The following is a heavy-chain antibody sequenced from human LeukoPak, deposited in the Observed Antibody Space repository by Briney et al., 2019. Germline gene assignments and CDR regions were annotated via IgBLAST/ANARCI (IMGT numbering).Heavy chain of an antibody. V-gene: IGHV3-30-3*01. CDR1: GFTFDDYA. D-gene: IGHD3-10*02. CDR2: ISYDGSNK. Sequence: GGSLRLSCAASGFTFDDYAMHWVRQAPGKGLEWVAVISYDGSNKYYADSVKGRFTISRDNSKNTLYLQMNSLRAEDTAVYYCARVPDVKKAFDIWGQGTMVTVSS. J-gene: IGHJ3*02. CDR3: ARVPDVKKAFDI.